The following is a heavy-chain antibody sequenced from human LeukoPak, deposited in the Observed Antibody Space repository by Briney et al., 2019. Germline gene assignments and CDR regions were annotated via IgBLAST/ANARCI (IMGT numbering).Heavy chain of an antibody. V-gene: IGHV4-4*07. D-gene: IGHD3-10*01. J-gene: IGHJ5*02. Sequence: SETLSLTCSVSGDAMSDDFWSWMRQPAGKGLEWIGRIYTSGTTTYNPSLKSRVTMSVDTSKNQFSLKLSSVTAADTAVYYCARDSGTTGEVKFDPWGQGTLVTVSS. CDR2: IYTSGTT. CDR3: ARDSGTTGEVKFDP. CDR1: GDAMSDDF.